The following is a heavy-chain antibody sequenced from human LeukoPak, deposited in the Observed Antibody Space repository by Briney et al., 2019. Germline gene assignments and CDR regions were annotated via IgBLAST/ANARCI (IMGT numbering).Heavy chain of an antibody. Sequence: ASVKVSCKASGYTFTSYDINWVRQATGQGLEWMGWMNPNSGNTGYAQKFQGRVTMTRNTSISTAYMELSSLRSEDTAVYYCARGLKEVLRYFDWLSTRLYGMDVWGQGTTVTVSS. CDR1: GYTFTSYD. CDR2: MNPNSGNT. J-gene: IGHJ6*02. D-gene: IGHD3-9*01. V-gene: IGHV1-8*01. CDR3: ARGLKEVLRYFDWLSTRLYGMDV.